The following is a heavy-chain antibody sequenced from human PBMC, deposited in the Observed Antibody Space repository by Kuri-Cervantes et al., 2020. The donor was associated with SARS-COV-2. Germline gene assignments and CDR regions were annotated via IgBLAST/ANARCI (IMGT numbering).Heavy chain of an antibody. CDR2: ISGDGGST. D-gene: IGHD6-19*01. V-gene: IGHV3-43*02. Sequence: GESLKISCAASGFTFDDYAMHWVRQAPGKGLEWVSLISGDGGSTYYADSVKGRFTISRDNAKNSLYLQMNSLRAEDTAVYYCARDLRGSGSLDVWGQGTTVTVSS. CDR3: ARDLRGSGSLDV. J-gene: IGHJ6*02. CDR1: GFTFDDYA.